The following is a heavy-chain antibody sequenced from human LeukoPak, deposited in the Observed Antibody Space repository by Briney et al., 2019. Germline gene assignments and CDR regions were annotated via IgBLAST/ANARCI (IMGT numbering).Heavy chain of an antibody. J-gene: IGHJ4*02. V-gene: IGHV1-69*13. CDR3: AIVVPAVLDY. CDR1: GGTFSSYA. Sequence: SVKVSCKASGGTFSSYAISWGRQAPGQGLEWMGGIIPIFRTANHAQKFQGRVTITADESTSTAYMELSSLRSEDTAVSSCAIVVPAVLDYWGPGTLVTVSS. CDR2: IIPIFRTA. D-gene: IGHD2-2*01.